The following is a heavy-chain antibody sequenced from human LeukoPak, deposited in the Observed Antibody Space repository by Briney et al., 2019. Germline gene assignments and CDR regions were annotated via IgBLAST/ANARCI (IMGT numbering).Heavy chain of an antibody. Sequence: PSETLSLTCTVSGGSISSSSYYWGWIRQPPGKGLEWIGYIYHSGSTYYNPSLKSRVTISVDTSKNQFSLKLSSVTAADTAVYYCARTRNRRDIVVVPAAIQDYYYYYMDVWGKGTTVTVSS. D-gene: IGHD2-2*02. J-gene: IGHJ6*03. CDR2: IYHSGST. CDR1: GGSISSSSYY. CDR3: ARTRNRRDIVVVPAAIQDYYYYYMDV. V-gene: IGHV4-39*07.